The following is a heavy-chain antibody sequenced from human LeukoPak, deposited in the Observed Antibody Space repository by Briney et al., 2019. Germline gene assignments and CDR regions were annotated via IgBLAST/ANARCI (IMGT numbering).Heavy chain of an antibody. Sequence: GGSLRLSCAASGFTFSDYEMNWVRQAPGKGLEWLSHISVSGTTIHYADSVKGRFTISRDNAKNSVYLQMTSLRAEDTAIYYCGSLHNRALWGQGTLVTVSS. CDR1: GFTFSDYE. D-gene: IGHD2/OR15-2a*01. V-gene: IGHV3-48*03. CDR2: ISVSGTTI. J-gene: IGHJ1*01. CDR3: GSLHNRAL.